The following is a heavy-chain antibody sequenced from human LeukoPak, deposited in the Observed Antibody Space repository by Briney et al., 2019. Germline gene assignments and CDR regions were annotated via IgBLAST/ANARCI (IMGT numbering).Heavy chain of an antibody. CDR3: ARVLVPAAAFDY. Sequence: MXWXRXAPXXGLEWVSYISSSSSTIYYADSVKGRFTISRDNAKNSLYLQMNSLRDEDTAVYYCARVLVPAAAFDYWGQGTLVTVSS. CDR2: ISSSSSTI. V-gene: IGHV3-48*02. J-gene: IGHJ4*02. D-gene: IGHD2-2*01.